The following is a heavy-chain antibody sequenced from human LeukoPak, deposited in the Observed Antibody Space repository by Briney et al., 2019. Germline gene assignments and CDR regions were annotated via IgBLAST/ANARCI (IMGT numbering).Heavy chain of an antibody. J-gene: IGHJ4*02. D-gene: IGHD3-16*01. V-gene: IGHV3-21*01. Sequence: GGSLRLSCAASRFIFSDYWMSWVRQAPGKGLEWVSSISSSSSIIYYADSVKGRFTISRDNAKNSLYLQMNSLRAEDTAVYYCARDLFDDYSLDYWGQGTLVTVSS. CDR3: ARDLFDDYSLDY. CDR2: ISSSSSII. CDR1: RFIFSDYW.